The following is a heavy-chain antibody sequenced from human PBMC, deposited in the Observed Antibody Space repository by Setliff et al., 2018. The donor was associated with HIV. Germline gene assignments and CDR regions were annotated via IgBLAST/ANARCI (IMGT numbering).Heavy chain of an antibody. Sequence: SETLSLTCTVSGGSISSGSYYWSWIRQPAGKGLEWIGHIYTSGSTNYNPSLKSRVTISVDTSKNHFSLKLTSVTAADTAVYYCARSLDSDFLYYFDYWGQGTLVTVSS. CDR2: IYTSGST. CDR1: GGSISSGSYY. V-gene: IGHV4-61*09. D-gene: IGHD3-10*01. CDR3: ARSLDSDFLYYFDY. J-gene: IGHJ4*02.